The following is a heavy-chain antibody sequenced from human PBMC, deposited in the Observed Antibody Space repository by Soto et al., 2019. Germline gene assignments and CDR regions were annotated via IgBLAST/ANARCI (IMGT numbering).Heavy chain of an antibody. CDR1: GASISSGGYS. J-gene: IGHJ4*02. D-gene: IGHD3-9*01. Sequence: PSETLSLTCTVSGASISSGGYSWSWIRQHPGKGLEWIGPIYYSGSTYYNPSLKSRLTISIDTSKNQFSLKLSSVTAADTAVYYCARGDILTGYHDYWGQGTLVTVSS. CDR2: IYYSGST. V-gene: IGHV4-31*03. CDR3: ARGDILTGYHDY.